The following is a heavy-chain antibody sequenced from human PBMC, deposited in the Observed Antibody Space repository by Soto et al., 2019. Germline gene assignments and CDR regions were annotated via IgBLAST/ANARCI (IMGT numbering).Heavy chain of an antibody. J-gene: IGHJ6*02. D-gene: IGHD6-6*01. CDR1: GYTFTSYA. V-gene: IGHV7-4-1*01. CDR2: INTNTGNP. CDR3: ASRGVAARDYYYYGMDV. Sequence: GASVKVSCKASGYTFTSYAMNWERQAPGQGLEWMGWINTNTGNPTYAQGFTGRFVFSLDTSASTAYLQICSLKAEDTAVYYCASRGVAARDYYYYGMDVWGQGTTVTV.